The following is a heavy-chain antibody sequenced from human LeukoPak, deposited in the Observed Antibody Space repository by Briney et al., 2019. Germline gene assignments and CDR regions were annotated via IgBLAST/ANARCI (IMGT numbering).Heavy chain of an antibody. CDR2: ISSSSSYI. CDR1: GFTFSSYS. Sequence: GGSLRLSCAASGFTFSSYSMNWVRQAPGKGLEWVSSISSSSSYIYYADSVKGRFTISRDNAKNSLYLQMNSLRAEDTAVYYCARDRDCNSTSCYYYYYYGMDVWGQGTTVTVSS. J-gene: IGHJ6*02. V-gene: IGHV3-21*01. CDR3: ARDRDCNSTSCYYYYYYGMDV. D-gene: IGHD2-2*01.